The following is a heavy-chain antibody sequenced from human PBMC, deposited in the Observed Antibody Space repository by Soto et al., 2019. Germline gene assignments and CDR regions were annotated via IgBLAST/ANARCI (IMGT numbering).Heavy chain of an antibody. Sequence: QVQLVESGGGGVQPGRSLRLSCAASGFTFSSYAMHWVRQAPGKGLEWVAVISYDGSNKYYSDSVKGRFTISRDNSKNTLYLQMNSLRADDTAVYYCLNWYSSSWGQGTLVTVSS. D-gene: IGHD6-13*01. CDR3: LNWYSSS. CDR2: ISYDGSNK. V-gene: IGHV3-30-3*01. CDR1: GFTFSSYA. J-gene: IGHJ4*02.